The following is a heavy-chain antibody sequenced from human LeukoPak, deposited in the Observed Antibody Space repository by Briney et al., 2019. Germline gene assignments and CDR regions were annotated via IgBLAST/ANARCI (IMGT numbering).Heavy chain of an antibody. D-gene: IGHD5-12*01. Sequence: GGPLRLSCAASGFSFAGYALTWVRQAPGQGLEWVSGITGGGTSTYYADFVKGRLTISRDNSQNTVYLQMNSLRVEDTAVYYCAKTSGYYAYYSGMDVWGKGTTVTVSS. CDR2: ITGGGTST. CDR3: AKTSGYYAYYSGMDV. CDR1: GFSFAGYA. J-gene: IGHJ6*04. V-gene: IGHV3-23*01.